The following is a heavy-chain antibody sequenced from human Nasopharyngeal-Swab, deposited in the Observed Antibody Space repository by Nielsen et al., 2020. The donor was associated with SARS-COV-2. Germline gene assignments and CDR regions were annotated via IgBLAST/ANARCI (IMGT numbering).Heavy chain of an antibody. D-gene: IGHD2-2*01. CDR3: AAPSRYCSSTRCTYYYYGMDV. Sequence: ASVKISCAASGFTFSSYSMNWVRQAPGKGLEWVSSISSSSSYIYYADSVKGRFTISRDNAKNSLYLQMDSLRAGDTAVYYCAAPSRYCSSTRCTYYYYGMDVWGQGTTVTVSS. J-gene: IGHJ6*02. CDR1: GFTFSSYS. V-gene: IGHV3-21*06. CDR2: ISSSSSYI.